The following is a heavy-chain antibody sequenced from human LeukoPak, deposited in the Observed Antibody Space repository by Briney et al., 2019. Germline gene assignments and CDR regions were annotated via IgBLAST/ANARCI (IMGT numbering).Heavy chain of an antibody. Sequence: PGGSLRLSCAASGFTVSSNYMSWVRQAPGKGLEWVSVIYSGGSTCYADSVKGRFTISRDNSKNTLYLQMNSLRAEDTAVYYCARGAAGPTNWFDPWGQGTLVTVSS. V-gene: IGHV3-53*01. CDR2: IYSGGST. CDR1: GFTVSSNY. J-gene: IGHJ5*02. D-gene: IGHD6-13*01. CDR3: ARGAAGPTNWFDP.